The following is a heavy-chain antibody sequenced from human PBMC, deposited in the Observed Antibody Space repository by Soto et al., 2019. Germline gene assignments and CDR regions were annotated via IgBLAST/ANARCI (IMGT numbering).Heavy chain of an antibody. D-gene: IGHD2-2*01. CDR3: AKEGIRVPAAMIGYYYYYYMDV. Sequence: GGSLRLSCAASGFTFSSYAMSWVRQAPGKGLEWVSAISGSGGSTYYADSVKGRFTISRDNSKNTLYLQMNSPRAEDTAVYYCAKEGIRVPAAMIGYYYYYYMDVWGKGTTVTVSS. V-gene: IGHV3-23*01. CDR1: GFTFSSYA. J-gene: IGHJ6*03. CDR2: ISGSGGST.